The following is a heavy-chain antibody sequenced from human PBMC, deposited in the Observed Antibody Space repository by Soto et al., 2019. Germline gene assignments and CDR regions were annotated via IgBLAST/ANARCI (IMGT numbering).Heavy chain of an antibody. Sequence: EVQLVESGGGLVQPGGSLRLSCVASGFTFSNYAMHWVRQAPGKGLECVSVISGNGDTTYYANSVKDRFPISRDNSKITLFLPMGSLRADDMAVYSCARACRSDVWCQGTTVAVSS. V-gene: IGHV3-64*01. CDR2: ISGNGDTT. J-gene: IGHJ6*02. CDR1: GFTFSNYA. CDR3: ARACRSDV.